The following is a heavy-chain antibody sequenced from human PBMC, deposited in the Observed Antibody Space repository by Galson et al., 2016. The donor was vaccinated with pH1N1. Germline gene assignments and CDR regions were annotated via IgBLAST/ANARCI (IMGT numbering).Heavy chain of an antibody. J-gene: IGHJ4*02. CDR3: ATGLLAAAGTFDY. Sequence: SLRLSCAASGFTFSRHAMHWVRQAPGKGLEWVAVISYVGSNKYYADSVKGRFTISRDNSKNTLYLQMNSLRAEDTAVYYCATGLLAAAGTFDYWGQGTLVTVSS. D-gene: IGHD6-13*01. V-gene: IGHV3-30*04. CDR1: GFTFSRHA. CDR2: ISYVGSNK.